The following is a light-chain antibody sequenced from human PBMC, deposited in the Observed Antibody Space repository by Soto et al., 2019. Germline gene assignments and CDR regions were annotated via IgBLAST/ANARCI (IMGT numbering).Light chain of an antibody. V-gene: IGLV2-14*01. CDR3: SSYINNNTPVL. CDR2: EVS. Sequence: QSVLTQPASVSGSPGQSITISCTGTSSDVGGYNYVSWYQQHPGKAPKLMIYEVSNRPSGLSNRFSGSKSGNTASLTISGLQAEDEADYYCSSYINNNTPVLFGGGTQLTVL. J-gene: IGLJ2*01. CDR1: SSDVGGYNY.